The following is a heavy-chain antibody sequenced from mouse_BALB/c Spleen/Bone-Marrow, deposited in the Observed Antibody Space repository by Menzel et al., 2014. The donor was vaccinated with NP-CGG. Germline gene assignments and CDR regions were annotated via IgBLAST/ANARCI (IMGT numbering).Heavy chain of an antibody. Sequence: VHLVESGAELVRPGVSVKISCKGSGYTFTDYAMHWVKQSHAKSLEWIGVISTYYGDASCNQKFKGKATMTVDKSSSTAYMELARLTSEDSAIYYCASGNYYYAMDYWGQGTSVTVSS. CDR1: GYTFTDYA. V-gene: IGHV1S137*01. CDR3: ASGNYYYAMDY. J-gene: IGHJ4*01. CDR2: ISTYYGDA. D-gene: IGHD2-1*01.